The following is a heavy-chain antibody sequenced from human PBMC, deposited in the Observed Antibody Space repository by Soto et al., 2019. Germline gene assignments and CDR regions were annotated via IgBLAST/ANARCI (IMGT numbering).Heavy chain of an antibody. Sequence: EVQLVESGGGLVQPGRSLRLSCTASGFTFGDYAMSWFRQAPGKGLEWVGFIRSKAYGGTTEYAASVKGRFTISRDDSNGIAYLQMNSLKTEHAAVYYCTSAPAYDYIWGSYFGPLPVEAFDIWGQGTMVTVSS. CDR3: TSAPAYDYIWGSYFGPLPVEAFDI. V-gene: IGHV3-49*03. D-gene: IGHD3-16*01. CDR1: GFTFGDYA. J-gene: IGHJ3*02. CDR2: IRSKAYGGTT.